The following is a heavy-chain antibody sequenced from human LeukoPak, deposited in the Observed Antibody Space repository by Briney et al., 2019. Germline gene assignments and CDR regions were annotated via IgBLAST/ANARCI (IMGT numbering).Heavy chain of an antibody. J-gene: IGHJ4*02. CDR2: IIPIFGTA. D-gene: IGHD3-10*01. CDR3: ARDTGRGFGDFDY. V-gene: IGHV1-69*13. CDR1: GGTFSSYA. Sequence: ASVTVSCKASGGTFSSYAISWVRQAPGQGLEWMGGIIPIFGTANYAQKFQGRVTITADESTSTAYMELSSLRSEDTAVYYCARDTGRGFGDFDYWGQGTLVTVSS.